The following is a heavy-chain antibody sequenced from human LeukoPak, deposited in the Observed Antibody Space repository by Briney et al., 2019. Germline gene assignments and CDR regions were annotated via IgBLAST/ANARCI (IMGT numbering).Heavy chain of an antibody. Sequence: SVKVSCKASGYTFTSYGISWVRQAPGQGLEWMGGIIPIFGTANYAQKFQGRVTITADESTSTAYMELSSLRSEDTAVYYCARAKYYDFWSGSGVYYYYGMDVWGQGTTVTVSS. CDR1: GYTFTSYG. V-gene: IGHV1-69*13. CDR2: IIPIFGTA. D-gene: IGHD3-3*01. J-gene: IGHJ6*02. CDR3: ARAKYYDFWSGSGVYYYYGMDV.